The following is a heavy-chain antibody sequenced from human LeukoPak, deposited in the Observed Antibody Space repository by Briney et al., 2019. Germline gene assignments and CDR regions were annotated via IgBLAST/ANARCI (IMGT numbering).Heavy chain of an antibody. D-gene: IGHD5-24*01. CDR2: ISYDGSNK. Sequence: GRSLRLSCAASGFTFSSYCMHWVRQAPGKGLEWVAVISYDGSNKYYADSVKGRFTISRDNSKNTLYLQMNSLRAEDTAVYYCARIRGDGSTFDYWGQGTLVTVTS. CDR3: ARIRGDGSTFDY. J-gene: IGHJ4*02. V-gene: IGHV3-30*03. CDR1: GFTFSSYC.